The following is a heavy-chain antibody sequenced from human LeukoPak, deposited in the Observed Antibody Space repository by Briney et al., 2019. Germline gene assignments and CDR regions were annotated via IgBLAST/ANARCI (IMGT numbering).Heavy chain of an antibody. CDR1: GFTVGSNY. D-gene: IGHD6-19*01. CDR3: AVDSGPTLRDFDY. J-gene: IGHJ4*02. V-gene: IGHV3-66*01. Sequence: GGSLRLSCAASGFTVGSNYMSWVRQAPGKGLEWVSVIYNGDTTHNADSVKGRFSISRDNSKNTLYLQMNSLRAEDTAVYYCAVDSGPTLRDFDYWGQGTLVTVSS. CDR2: IYNGDTT.